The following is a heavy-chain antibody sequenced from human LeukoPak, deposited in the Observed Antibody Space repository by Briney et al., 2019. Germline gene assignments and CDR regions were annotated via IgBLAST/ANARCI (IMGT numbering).Heavy chain of an antibody. Sequence: ASVNVSCKASGYTFTSNYIHWVRQAPGQGLEWMGMIYPRDGSTSYAQKFQGRVTVTRDTSTSTVHMELSGLRSEDTAVYYCTRDQEGFDYWGQGTLVTVSS. J-gene: IGHJ4*02. CDR1: GYTFTSNY. V-gene: IGHV1-46*01. CDR3: TRDQEGFDY. CDR2: IYPRDGST.